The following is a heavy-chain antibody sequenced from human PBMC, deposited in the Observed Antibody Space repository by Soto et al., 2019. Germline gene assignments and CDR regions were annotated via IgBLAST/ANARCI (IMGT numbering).Heavy chain of an antibody. Sequence: QIILNESGPTLVKPTQTLTLTCTFSGFSFTTSQVGVGWIRQPPGKAHEWLALIYWDDDKRYSPSLRNRLSITKDTSKNQVVLTMTNMDPVDTATYYCAHRPGGYLSGWDNGYFDYWGRGALVTVSS. CDR1: GFSFTTSQVG. D-gene: IGHD6-19*01. V-gene: IGHV2-5*02. J-gene: IGHJ4*02. CDR3: AHRPGGYLSGWDNGYFDY. CDR2: IYWDDDK.